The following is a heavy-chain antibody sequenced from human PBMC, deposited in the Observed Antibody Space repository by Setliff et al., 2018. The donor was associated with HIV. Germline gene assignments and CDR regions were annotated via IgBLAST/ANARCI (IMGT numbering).Heavy chain of an antibody. D-gene: IGHD5-18*01. J-gene: IGHJ4*02. V-gene: IGHV4-38-2*01. CDR2: LYHSGTN. Sequence: SETLSLTCAVSGYSISSGYFWGWIRQPPGKGLEWIGSLYHSGTNFYNPSLKSRVTISLDTSTNRFSLKLNSVTAAGTAIYYCARQVGSQYSYWAYYFGSWGQGALVTVSS. CDR3: ARQVGSQYSYWAYYFGS. CDR1: GYSISSGYF.